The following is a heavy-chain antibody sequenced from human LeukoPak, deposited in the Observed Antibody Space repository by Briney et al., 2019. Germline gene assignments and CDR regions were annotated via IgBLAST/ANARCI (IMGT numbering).Heavy chain of an antibody. CDR1: GFIFNSYW. CDR3: ARGWASSRLKAFDI. V-gene: IGHV3-7*03. CDR2: VDQDGSEK. Sequence: PSGGSLRLSCAASGFIFNSYWMNWLRQAPGKGLEWVANVDQDGSEKYYVGSVKGRFTISRDNAKNSLYLQMNSLRVEDTAVYYWARGWASSRLKAFDIWGQGTMVPV. J-gene: IGHJ3*02. D-gene: IGHD3-16*01.